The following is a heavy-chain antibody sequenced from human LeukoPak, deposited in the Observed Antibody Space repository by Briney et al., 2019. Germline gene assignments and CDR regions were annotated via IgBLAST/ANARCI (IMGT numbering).Heavy chain of an antibody. CDR3: ARDYGDYYYYYMDV. D-gene: IGHD4-17*01. CDR2: ISAYNGNT. V-gene: IGHV1-18*01. J-gene: IGHJ6*03. CDR1: GYTFTSYG. Sequence: ASVKVSCKASGYTFTSYGISWVRQAPGQGLEWMGWISAYNGNTNYAQKLQGRVTMTTDTSTSTAYMELRSLRSEDTAVYYCARDYGDYYYYYMDVWGKGTTVTVSS.